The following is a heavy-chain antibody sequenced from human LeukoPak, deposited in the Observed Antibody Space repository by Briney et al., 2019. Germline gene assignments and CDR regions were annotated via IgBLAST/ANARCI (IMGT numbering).Heavy chain of an antibody. D-gene: IGHD5-18*01. Sequence: SGKVSCKASGGTFSSYAISWVRQAPGQGIEWMGRIIPILGIANYAQKFQGRVTITADKSTRTAYMELSSLRSEDTAVYYCASSMHSYENYWGQGTLVTVSS. CDR2: IIPILGIA. CDR3: ASSMHSYENY. J-gene: IGHJ4*02. CDR1: GGTFSSYA. V-gene: IGHV1-69*04.